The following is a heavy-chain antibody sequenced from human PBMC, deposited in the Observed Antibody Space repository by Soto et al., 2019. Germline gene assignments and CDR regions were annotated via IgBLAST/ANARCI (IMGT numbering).Heavy chain of an antibody. CDR2: TYYSGST. Sequence: TLSLTCTVSGGSISSGGYYWSWIRQHPGKGLEWIGYTYYSGSTYYNPSLKSRVTISVDTSKNQFSLKLSSVTAADTAVYYCARDGLAIAAAISWGQGTLVTVSS. D-gene: IGHD6-13*01. V-gene: IGHV4-31*03. J-gene: IGHJ5*02. CDR3: ARDGLAIAAAIS. CDR1: GGSISSGGYY.